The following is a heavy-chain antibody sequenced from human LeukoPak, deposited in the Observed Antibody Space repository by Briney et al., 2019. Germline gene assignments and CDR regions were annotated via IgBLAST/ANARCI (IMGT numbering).Heavy chain of an antibody. Sequence: GESLKISCQAYVTSFTSYWVGWVRQMPGKGLEWMGIIYPGDSDTIYNPAFQGHVSISVDSVGTSNTTTHLQWSSLKASDTAVYYCAMQSGTSWDPTDYWGHGTLVTVSS. CDR3: AMQSGTSWDPTDY. D-gene: IGHD5-12*01. V-gene: IGHV5-51*01. CDR1: VTSFTSYW. J-gene: IGHJ4*01. CDR2: IYPGDSDT.